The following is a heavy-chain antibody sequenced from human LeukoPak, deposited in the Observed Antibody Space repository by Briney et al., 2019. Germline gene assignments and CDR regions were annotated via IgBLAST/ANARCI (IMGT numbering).Heavy chain of an antibody. Sequence: YPGGSLRLSCAASGFTFSSYAMSWVRQAPGKGLEWVSAISGSGDSTYHGDSVKGRFTISRDNSKNTLYLQMNSLRAEDTAVYYCAKTRPLDSSSWSHGDYWGQGTLVTVSS. V-gene: IGHV3-23*01. D-gene: IGHD6-13*01. CDR2: ISGSGDST. J-gene: IGHJ4*02. CDR3: AKTRPLDSSSWSHGDY. CDR1: GFTFSSYA.